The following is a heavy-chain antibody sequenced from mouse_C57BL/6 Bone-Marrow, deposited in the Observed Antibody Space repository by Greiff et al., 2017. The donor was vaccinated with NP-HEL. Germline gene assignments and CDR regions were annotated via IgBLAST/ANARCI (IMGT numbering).Heavy chain of an antibody. CDR1: GFTFSDYG. V-gene: IGHV5-17*01. J-gene: IGHJ2*01. CDR3: ARGGY. Sequence: EVMLVESGGGLVKPGGSLKLSCAASGFTFSDYGMHWVRQAPEKGLVWVAYISSGSSTIYYADTVEGRFTISRDNAKNTLFLQMTSLRSEDTAMYYCARGGYGGQGTTLTVSS. CDR2: ISSGSSTI.